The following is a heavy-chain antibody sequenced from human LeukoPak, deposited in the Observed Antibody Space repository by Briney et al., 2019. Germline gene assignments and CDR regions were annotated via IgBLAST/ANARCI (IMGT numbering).Heavy chain of an antibody. J-gene: IGHJ4*02. V-gene: IGHV3-23*01. Sequence: PGGSLRLSCAASGFTFSGYWMHWVRQAPGKGLEWVSAISGSGGSTYYADSVKGRFTISRDNSKNTLYLQMNSLKAEDTAVYYCAKDKSYGRPYDYWGQGTLVTVSS. CDR2: ISGSGGST. CDR3: AKDKSYGRPYDY. CDR1: GFTFSGYW. D-gene: IGHD5-18*01.